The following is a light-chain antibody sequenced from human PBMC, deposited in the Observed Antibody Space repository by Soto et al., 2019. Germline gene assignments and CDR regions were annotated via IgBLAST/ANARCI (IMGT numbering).Light chain of an antibody. CDR2: EVN. CDR1: TSDIGGYNY. V-gene: IGLV2-8*01. CDR3: SSHGGNSPYV. J-gene: IGLJ1*01. Sequence: QSALTQPPSASGSPGQSVAISCTGTTSDIGGYNYVSWYQQHRGKAPKLMIYEVNKRPSGVPDRFSGSKSGNTASLTVSGLQAEDEADYYCSSHGGNSPYVFGTGTKVTVL.